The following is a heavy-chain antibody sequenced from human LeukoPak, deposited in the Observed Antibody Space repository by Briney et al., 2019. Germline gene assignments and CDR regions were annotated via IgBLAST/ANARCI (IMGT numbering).Heavy chain of an antibody. J-gene: IGHJ4*02. CDR2: INADNGGT. Sequence: PKASVKVSCKASGYTFTGYYIHWVRQAPGQGREGMGWINADNGGTRYAEKFQGSVTMTRDTSISTAYMELSRLTSDDTALYYCARGHCTNAVCRTFDYWGQGTLVTVSS. CDR1: GYTFTGYY. CDR3: ARGHCTNAVCRTFDY. V-gene: IGHV1-2*02. D-gene: IGHD2-8*01.